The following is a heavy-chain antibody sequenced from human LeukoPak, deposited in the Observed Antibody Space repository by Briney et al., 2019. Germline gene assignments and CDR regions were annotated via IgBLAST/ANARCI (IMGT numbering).Heavy chain of an antibody. Sequence: ASVKVSCKASAYTFTGYYMHWVRQAPGQGLEWMGWINPNSGGTSYAQKFQGRVTMTRDMSTSTVYMELSSLRSEDTAVYYCARGTISPTYYMDVWGKGTTVTVSS. CDR1: AYTFTGYY. CDR3: ARGTISPTYYMDV. V-gene: IGHV1-2*02. CDR2: INPNSGGT. J-gene: IGHJ6*03. D-gene: IGHD1-1*01.